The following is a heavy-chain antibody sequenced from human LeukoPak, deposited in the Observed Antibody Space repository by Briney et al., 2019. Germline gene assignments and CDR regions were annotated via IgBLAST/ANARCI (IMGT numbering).Heavy chain of an antibody. CDR3: ALSPYDFWSGYYYYYYMDV. Sequence: ASVKVSCKASGGTFSSYAISWVRQAPGQGLEWMGGIIPIFGTANYAQKFQGRVTITTDESTSTAYMELSSLGSEDTAVYYCALSPYDFWSGYYYYYYMDVWGKGTTVTVSS. CDR2: IIPIFGTA. V-gene: IGHV1-69*05. J-gene: IGHJ6*03. D-gene: IGHD3-3*01. CDR1: GGTFSSYA.